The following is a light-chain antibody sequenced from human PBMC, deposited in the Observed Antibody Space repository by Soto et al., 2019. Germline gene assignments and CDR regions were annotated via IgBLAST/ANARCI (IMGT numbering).Light chain of an antibody. V-gene: IGKV1-13*02. CDR3: QQFNSYPIT. CDR1: QDIRGA. Sequence: AIQVTQSPSSLSASVGDRVTMTCRASQDIRGALAWYQQKSGKPPNLLIYDVSTLEGGVPSRFSGSVSGTEFTLTISSLQPEDCGTYYCQQFNSYPITFGHGTRLEMK. CDR2: DVS. J-gene: IGKJ5*01.